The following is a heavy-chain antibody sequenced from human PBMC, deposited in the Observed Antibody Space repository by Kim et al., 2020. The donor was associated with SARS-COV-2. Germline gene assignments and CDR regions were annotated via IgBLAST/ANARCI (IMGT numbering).Heavy chain of an antibody. D-gene: IGHD6-6*01. CDR3: ARPEDQFRPLFPFDS. J-gene: IGHJ4*01. V-gene: IGHV4-39*01. Sequence: SETLSLTCTVSGDSISNGPYYWGWIRQPPGKGLVWIRTINYDGTTYDNPSLRRRLTISVDTSKTQFPLKLTSVTAADTAVYCCARPEDQFRPLFPFDSWG. CDR1: GDSISNGPYY. CDR2: INYDGTT.